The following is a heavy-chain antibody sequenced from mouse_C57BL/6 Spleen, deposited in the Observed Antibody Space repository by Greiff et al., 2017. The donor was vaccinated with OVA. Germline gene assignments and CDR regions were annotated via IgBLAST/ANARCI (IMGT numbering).Heavy chain of an antibody. CDR1: GYTFTSYW. V-gene: IGHV1-64*01. Sequence: QVQLQQPGAELVKPGASVKLSCKASGYTFTSYWMLWVKQRPGQGLEWIGMIHPNSGSTNYNEKFKSKATLTVDKSSSTAYMQLSGLTSEDSAVYYCARSRDRGAMDYWGQGTSVTVSS. CDR3: ARSRDRGAMDY. CDR2: IHPNSGST. J-gene: IGHJ4*01.